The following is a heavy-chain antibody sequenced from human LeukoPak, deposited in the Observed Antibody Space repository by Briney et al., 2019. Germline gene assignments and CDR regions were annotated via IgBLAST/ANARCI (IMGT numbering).Heavy chain of an antibody. CDR1: GGSISGGSYY. Sequence: SQTLSLTCTVSGGSISGGSYYWSWIRQPAGKGLEWIGRIYTRGSTNYNPSLKSRVTISVDTSKNQFSLKLSSVTAADTAVYYCARDRGYDFWSGLFDYWGQGTLVTVSS. V-gene: IGHV4-61*02. CDR2: IYTRGST. J-gene: IGHJ4*02. D-gene: IGHD3-3*01. CDR3: ARDRGYDFWSGLFDY.